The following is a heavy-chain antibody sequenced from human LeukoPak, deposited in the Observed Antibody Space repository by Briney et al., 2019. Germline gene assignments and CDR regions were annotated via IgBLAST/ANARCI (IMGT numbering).Heavy chain of an antibody. Sequence: GRSLRLSCAASGFTFSSFDMHWVRQAPGKGLAWVAVISYDGSDKYYADSVKGRFAISRDNSWNTLYLQMNNLRAEDTAVYYCAGRDYYDSSGYSPLFDYWGQGTLVTVSS. CDR3: AGRDYYDSSGYSPLFDY. J-gene: IGHJ4*02. CDR2: ISYDGSDK. V-gene: IGHV3-30*03. D-gene: IGHD3-22*01. CDR1: GFTFSSFD.